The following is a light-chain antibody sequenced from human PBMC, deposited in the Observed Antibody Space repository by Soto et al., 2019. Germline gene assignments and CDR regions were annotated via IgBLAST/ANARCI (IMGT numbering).Light chain of an antibody. CDR2: GAS. CDR1: QSVSSN. V-gene: IGKV3-15*01. Sequence: EIVMTQSPATLSVSPGERATLSCRASQSVSSNLAWYQQKPGQAPRLLIYGASTRATGIPARFSGSGSGTEFTLTIRSLQSEDFAVYSCQQYNNWPTTFGQGTKLEIK. CDR3: QQYNNWPTT. J-gene: IGKJ2*01.